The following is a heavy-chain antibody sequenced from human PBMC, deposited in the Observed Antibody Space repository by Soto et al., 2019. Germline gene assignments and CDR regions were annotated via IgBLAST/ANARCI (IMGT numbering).Heavy chain of an antibody. V-gene: IGHV3-15*01. CDR3: TKVGRYYGVDV. CDR2: IKKKTDGGTT. Sequence: GGSLRLSCAASGFTLSSAWMSWVRQAPGKGLEWVGRIKKKTDGGTTDFAEPVRYRFAMSRDDSRNTVYLQMNSLNTEDTAVYYCTKVGRYYGVDVRGQGTTVTVSS. J-gene: IGHJ6*02. D-gene: IGHD3-9*01. CDR1: GFTLSSAW.